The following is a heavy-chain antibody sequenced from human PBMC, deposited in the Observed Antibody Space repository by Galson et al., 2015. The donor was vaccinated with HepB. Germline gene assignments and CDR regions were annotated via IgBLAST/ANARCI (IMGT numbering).Heavy chain of an antibody. J-gene: IGHJ4*02. CDR3: VKDSAYQQYCSTTSCYIDY. CDR1: GFTLSTYA. CDR2: LNGDGTYT. V-gene: IGHV3-64D*06. D-gene: IGHD2-2*02. Sequence: SLRLSCAASGFTLSTYAMHWVRQAPGKGLEYVSALNGDGTYTYYADSVRGRFTISKDNSKNTLYLQMSSLRPEDTAVYYCVKDSAYQQYCSTTSCYIDYWGQGTLVTVSS.